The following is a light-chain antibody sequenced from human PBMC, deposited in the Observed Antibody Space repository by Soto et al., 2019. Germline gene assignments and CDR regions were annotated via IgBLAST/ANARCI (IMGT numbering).Light chain of an antibody. V-gene: IGLV2-11*01. Sequence: QSALAQPRPVSGSPGQSVTISYPGTSSDVGGYNYVSWYQQHPGKAPKLMIYDVSKRPSGVPDRFSGSKSGNTASLTISGLQAEDEADYYCCSYAGSYTFNYVFGTGTKVTVL. J-gene: IGLJ1*01. CDR2: DVS. CDR3: CSYAGSYTFNYV. CDR1: SSDVGGYNY.